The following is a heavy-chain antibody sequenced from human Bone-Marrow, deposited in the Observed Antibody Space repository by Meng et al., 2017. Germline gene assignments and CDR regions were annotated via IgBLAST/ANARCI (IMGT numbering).Heavy chain of an antibody. Sequence: GGSLRLSCAASGFTFSDYYMSRIRQAPGKGLEWVSYISSSCSTIYYADSVKGRFTISRDNAKNSLYLQMNSLRAEDTAVYYCAREVDYGGPWFDPWGHGTLVTVSS. CDR2: ISSSCSTI. J-gene: IGHJ5*02. CDR1: GFTFSDYY. V-gene: IGHV3-11*04. D-gene: IGHD4-23*01. CDR3: AREVDYGGPWFDP.